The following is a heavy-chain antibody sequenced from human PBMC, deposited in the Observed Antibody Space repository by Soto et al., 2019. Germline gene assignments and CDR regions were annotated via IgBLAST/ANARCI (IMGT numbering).Heavy chain of an antibody. CDR2: INHSGST. Sequence: SETLSLTCAVYGGSFSGYYWSWIRQPPGKGLEWIGEINHSGSTNYNPSLKSRVTISVDTSKNQFSLKVSSVTAADTAVYYCASYSSGWYDVIYWGQGTLVTVSS. V-gene: IGHV4-34*01. J-gene: IGHJ4*02. CDR3: ASYSSGWYDVIY. D-gene: IGHD6-19*01. CDR1: GGSFSGYY.